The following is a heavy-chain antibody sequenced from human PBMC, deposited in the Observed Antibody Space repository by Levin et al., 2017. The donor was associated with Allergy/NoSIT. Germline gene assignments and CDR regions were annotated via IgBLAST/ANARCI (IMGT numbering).Heavy chain of an antibody. V-gene: IGHV3-9*01. Sequence: LSLTCAASGFTFDDYAMHWVRQAPGKGLEWVSGISWNSGSIGYADSVKGRFTISRDNAKNSLYLQMNSLRAEDTALYYCAKVRYGDYGDAFDIWGQGTMVTVSS. CDR2: ISWNSGSI. CDR1: GFTFDDYA. CDR3: AKVRYGDYGDAFDI. D-gene: IGHD4-17*01. J-gene: IGHJ3*02.